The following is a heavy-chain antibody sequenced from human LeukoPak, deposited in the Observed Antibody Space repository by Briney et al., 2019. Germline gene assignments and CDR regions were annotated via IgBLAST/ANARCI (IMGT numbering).Heavy chain of an antibody. V-gene: IGHV4-38-2*02. J-gene: IGHJ5*02. Sequence: KTSETLSLTCTVSGYSISSGYYWGWIRQPPGKGLEWIGSIYYSGSTYYNPSLKSRVTISVDTSKNQFSLKLSSVTAADTAVYYCARHRGGYDSGWFDPWGQGTLVTVSS. CDR2: IYYSGST. D-gene: IGHD5-12*01. CDR3: ARHRGGYDSGWFDP. CDR1: GYSISSGYY.